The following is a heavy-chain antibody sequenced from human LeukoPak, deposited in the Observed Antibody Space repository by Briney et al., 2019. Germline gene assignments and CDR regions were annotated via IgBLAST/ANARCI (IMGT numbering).Heavy chain of an antibody. J-gene: IGHJ3*02. D-gene: IGHD6-19*01. Sequence: GGSLRLSCAASGFTFSDYYMSWIRQAPGKGLECVSYISSSSSYTNYADSVKGRFTISRDNAKNSLYLQMNSLRAEDTAVYYCARVRKYSSGWYDAFDIWGQGTMVTVS. CDR2: ISSSSSYT. CDR3: ARVRKYSSGWYDAFDI. CDR1: GFTFSDYY. V-gene: IGHV3-11*05.